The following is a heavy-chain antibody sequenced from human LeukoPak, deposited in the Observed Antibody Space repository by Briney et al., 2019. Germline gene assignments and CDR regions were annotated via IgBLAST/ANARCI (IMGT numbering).Heavy chain of an antibody. CDR2: FYISGST. Sequence: PSETLSLTCTVSGDSIRSYYWSWIRQPAGKGLEWIGRFYISGSTKSKPSFKSRVTMSVDTSKNQFSLKLGSVTAADTAVYYCASRKLLSGDYGLDDHWGQGTLITVSS. V-gene: IGHV4-4*07. J-gene: IGHJ4*02. CDR3: ASRKLLSGDYGLDDH. CDR1: GDSIRSYY. D-gene: IGHD4-17*01.